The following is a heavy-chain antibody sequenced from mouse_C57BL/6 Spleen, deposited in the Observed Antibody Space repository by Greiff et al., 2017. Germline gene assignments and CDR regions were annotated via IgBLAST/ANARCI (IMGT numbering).Heavy chain of an antibody. V-gene: IGHV1-42*01. J-gene: IGHJ2*01. CDR3: ARRGVFITTVVPYFDY. CDR1: GYSFTGYY. CDR2: INPSTGGT. Sequence: EVQLQQSGPELVKPGASVKISCKASGYSFTGYYMNWVKQSPEKSLEWIGEINPSTGGTTYNQKFKAKATLTVDKSSSTAYMQLKSLTSEDSAVYYGARRGVFITTVVPYFDYWGQGTTLTVSS. D-gene: IGHD1-1*01.